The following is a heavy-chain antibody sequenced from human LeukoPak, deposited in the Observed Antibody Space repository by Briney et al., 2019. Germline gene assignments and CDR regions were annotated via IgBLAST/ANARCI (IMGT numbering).Heavy chain of an antibody. CDR2: IYTSGST. J-gene: IGHJ5*02. CDR3: ARDRQSEAWFDP. CDR1: GGSFSSYY. Sequence: SETLSLTCAVYGGSFSSYYWSWIRQPAGKGLEWIGRIYTSGSTNYNPSLKSRVTMSVDTSKNQFSLKLSSATAADTAVYYCARDRQSEAWFDPWGQGTLVTVSS. V-gene: IGHV4-4*07. D-gene: IGHD6-6*01.